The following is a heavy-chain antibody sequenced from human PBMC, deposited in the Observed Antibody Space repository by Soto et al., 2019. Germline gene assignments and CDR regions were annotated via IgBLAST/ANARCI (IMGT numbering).Heavy chain of an antibody. D-gene: IGHD3-16*02. V-gene: IGHV3-23*01. CDR3: AKDRMIMFGGVIVIPLDY. CDR2: ISGSGGST. CDR1: GFTFSSYA. J-gene: IGHJ4*02. Sequence: PGGSLRLSCAASGFTFSSYAMSWVRQAPGKGLEWVSAISGSGGSTYYADSVKGRFTISRDNSKNTLYLQMNSLRAEDTAVYYCAKDRMIMFGGVIVIPLDYRGQGTLVTVSS.